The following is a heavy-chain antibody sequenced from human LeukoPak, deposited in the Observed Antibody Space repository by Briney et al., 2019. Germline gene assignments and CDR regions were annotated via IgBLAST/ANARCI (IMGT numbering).Heavy chain of an antibody. V-gene: IGHV4-59*01. CDR1: GGSISSYY. CDR3: ARGGRTGEFDY. CDR2: IYYSGNT. D-gene: IGHD2-8*02. J-gene: IGHJ4*02. Sequence: SETLSLTCTVSGGSISSYYWSWIRQPPGKGLEYIGYIYYSGNTNSNPSLNSRVTISVDTSKNQFSLKLRSVTAADTAVYYCARGGRTGEFDYWGQGTLVTVSS.